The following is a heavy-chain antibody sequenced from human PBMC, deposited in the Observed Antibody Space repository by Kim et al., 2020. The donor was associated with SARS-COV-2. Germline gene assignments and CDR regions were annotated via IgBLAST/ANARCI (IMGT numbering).Heavy chain of an antibody. J-gene: IGHJ6*02. V-gene: IGHV5-10-1*01. CDR2: IDPSDSYT. Sequence: GESLKISCKGSGYSFTSYWISWVRQMPGKGLEWMGRIDPSDSYTNYSPSFQGHVTISADKSISTAYLQWSSLKASDTAMYYCATTLDGCWQYYYYGMHVWGQGTTVTVSS. CDR1: GYSFTSYW. CDR3: ATTLDGCWQYYYYGMHV. D-gene: IGHD1-1*01.